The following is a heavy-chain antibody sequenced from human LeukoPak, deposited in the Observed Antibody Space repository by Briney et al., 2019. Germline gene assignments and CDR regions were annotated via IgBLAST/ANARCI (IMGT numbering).Heavy chain of an antibody. J-gene: IGHJ3*02. CDR2: INHSGST. V-gene: IGHV4-34*01. D-gene: IGHD1-26*01. Sequence: SETLSLTCAVYGGSFSGYYWSWIRQPPGKGLEWIGEINHSGSTNYNPSLKSRVTISVDTSKNQFSLKLSSVTAADTAVYYCARHLSFKSYIVGAMCEAFDIWGQGTMVTVSS. CDR1: GGSFSGYY. CDR3: ARHLSFKSYIVGAMCEAFDI.